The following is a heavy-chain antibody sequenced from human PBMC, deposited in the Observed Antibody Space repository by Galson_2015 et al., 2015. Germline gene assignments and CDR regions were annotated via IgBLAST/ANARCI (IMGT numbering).Heavy chain of an antibody. D-gene: IGHD6-25*01. CDR1: GFTFSSFE. CDR3: ASGRDSQRLERSDFDY. CDR2: ISASGGAI. J-gene: IGHJ4*02. Sequence: SLRLSCAASGFTFSSFEMNWVRQAPGKGLEWISYISASGGAIYYADSVRGRFTISRDNAKNSLYLQMNSLRPEDTAIYYCASGRDSQRLERSDFDYWGQGTLVTVSS. V-gene: IGHV3-48*03.